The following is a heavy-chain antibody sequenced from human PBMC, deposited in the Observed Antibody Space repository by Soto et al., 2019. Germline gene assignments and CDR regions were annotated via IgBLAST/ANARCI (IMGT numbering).Heavy chain of an antibody. V-gene: IGHV3-30*18. CDR2: ISYDGSNK. D-gene: IGHD1-26*01. CDR1: GFTFSSYG. Sequence: LRLSCAASGFTFSSYGMHWVRQAPGKGLEWVAVISYDGSNKYYADSVKGRFTISRDNSKNTLYLQMNSLRAEDTAVYYCAKDFGLYYQGYFDYWGQGTLVTVSS. J-gene: IGHJ4*02. CDR3: AKDFGLYYQGYFDY.